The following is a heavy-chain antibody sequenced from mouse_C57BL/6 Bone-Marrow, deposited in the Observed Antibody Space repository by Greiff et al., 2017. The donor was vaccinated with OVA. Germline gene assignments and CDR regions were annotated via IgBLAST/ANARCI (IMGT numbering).Heavy chain of an antibody. CDR3: ARDLPNWDYFDY. CDR1: GFTFSSYA. D-gene: IGHD4-1*01. V-gene: IGHV5-4*01. CDR2: ISDGGSYT. J-gene: IGHJ2*01. Sequence: EVQLVESGGGLVKPGGSLKLSCAASGFTFSSYAMSWVRQTPEKRLEWVATISDGGSYTYYPDNVKGRFTISRDNAKNNLYLQMSHLKSEDTAMYYCARDLPNWDYFDYWGQGTTLTVSS.